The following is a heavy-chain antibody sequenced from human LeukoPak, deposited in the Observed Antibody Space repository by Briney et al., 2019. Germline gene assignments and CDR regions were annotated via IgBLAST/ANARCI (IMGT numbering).Heavy chain of an antibody. V-gene: IGHV1-69*13. Sequence: GASVKVSCKASGGTFSSYAISWVRQAPGQGLEWMGGIIPIFGTANYAQKFQGRVTITADESTSTAYMELSSLRSEDTAVYYCAKVPYYDFWSGYNRYFDYWGQGTLVTVSS. CDR1: GGTFSSYA. CDR3: AKVPYYDFWSGYNRYFDY. CDR2: IIPIFGTA. D-gene: IGHD3-3*01. J-gene: IGHJ4*02.